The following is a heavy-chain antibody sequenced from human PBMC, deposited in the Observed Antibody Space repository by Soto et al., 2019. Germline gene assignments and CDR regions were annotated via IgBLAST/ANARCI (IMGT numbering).Heavy chain of an antibody. V-gene: IGHV4-31*03. D-gene: IGHD2-21*02. CDR2: IHYSGST. Sequence: PSETLSLTCTVSGGSISSGGYYWSWIRQHPGKGLEWIGYIHYSGSTYYNPTLKSRVTISVDTSKNQFSLKLSSVTAADTAVYYCATTRGVVTPFDYWGQGTLVTVSS. CDR1: GGSISSGGYY. J-gene: IGHJ4*02. CDR3: ATTRGVVTPFDY.